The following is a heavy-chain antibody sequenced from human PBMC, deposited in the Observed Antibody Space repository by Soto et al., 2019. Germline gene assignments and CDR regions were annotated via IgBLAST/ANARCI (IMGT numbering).Heavy chain of an antibody. Sequence: KVSCKASGGTFSSYAISWVRQAPGQGLEWMGGIIPIFGTANYAQKFQGRVTITADESTSTAYMELSSLRSEDTAVYYCARGNSGYDYYYYGMDVWGQGTTVTVSS. V-gene: IGHV1-69*01. J-gene: IGHJ6*02. CDR2: IIPIFGTA. CDR1: GGTFSSYA. D-gene: IGHD5-12*01. CDR3: ARGNSGYDYYYYGMDV.